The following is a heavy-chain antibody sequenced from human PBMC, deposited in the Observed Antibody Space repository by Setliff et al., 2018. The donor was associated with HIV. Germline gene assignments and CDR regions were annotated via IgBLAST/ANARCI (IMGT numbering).Heavy chain of an antibody. Sequence: SETLSLTCTVSGGSISTYYLTWIRQPAGKGLEWIGRIFASGSTDYNPSLKSRVTMSVDTSKNQFSLRLSSVTAADTAVYYCVGGLRSRSQGHFDYWGQGTLVTVS. CDR1: GGSISTYY. CDR2: IFASGST. J-gene: IGHJ4*02. V-gene: IGHV4-4*07. D-gene: IGHD5-12*01. CDR3: VGGLRSRSQGHFDY.